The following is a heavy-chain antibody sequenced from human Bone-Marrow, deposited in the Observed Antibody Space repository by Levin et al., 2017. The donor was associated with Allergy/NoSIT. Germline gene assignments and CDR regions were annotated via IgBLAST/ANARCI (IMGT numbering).Heavy chain of an antibody. Sequence: GASVKVSCAASGFTFSNSWMSWVRQAPGKGLEWVANIKEDGSEKYYVDSVKGRFTISRDNAKNSLYVQMNSLRAEDTAVYYCARDQFRRATIGARWFDPWGQGNLVNVSS. D-gene: IGHD5-24*01. CDR1: GFTFSNSW. CDR2: IKEDGSEK. J-gene: IGHJ5*02. CDR3: ARDQFRRATIGARWFDP. V-gene: IGHV3-7*01.